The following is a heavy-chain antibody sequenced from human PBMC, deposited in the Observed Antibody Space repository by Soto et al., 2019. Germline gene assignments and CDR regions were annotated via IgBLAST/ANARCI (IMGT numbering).Heavy chain of an antibody. CDR3: ALIAVAGTNDY. V-gene: IGHV3-74*03. CDR2: INDGGGGT. CDR1: EFTFNSHW. Sequence: GGSLRLSCEASEFTFNSHWMHWVRQAPGKGLVWVADINDGGGGTTYADSVKGRFTISRDNSKNTLYLQMNSLRAEDTAVYYCALIAVAGTNDYWGQGTLVTVSS. J-gene: IGHJ4*02. D-gene: IGHD6-19*01.